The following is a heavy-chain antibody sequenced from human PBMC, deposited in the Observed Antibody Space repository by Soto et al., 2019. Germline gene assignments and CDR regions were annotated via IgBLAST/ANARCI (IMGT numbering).Heavy chain of an antibody. CDR3: VKDESINWYSGHFRH. D-gene: IGHD6-13*01. Sequence: LRLSCAASGFTFDDYAMHWVRQVPGKGLEWVSGINWNSGSIGYGDSVEGRFAISRDNAKNSLHLQMNSLSAEDTAFYYCVKDESINWYSGHFRHWGQGTLVTVSS. CDR2: INWNSGSI. V-gene: IGHV3-9*01. J-gene: IGHJ1*01. CDR1: GFTFDDYA.